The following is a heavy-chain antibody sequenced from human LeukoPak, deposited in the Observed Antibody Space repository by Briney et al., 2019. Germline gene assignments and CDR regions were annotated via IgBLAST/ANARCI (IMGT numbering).Heavy chain of an antibody. V-gene: IGHV3-21*01. CDR1: GFTFSDYY. Sequence: GGSLRLSCAASGFTFSDYYMNWVRQAPGKGLEWVSSISSSSSYIYYADSVKGRFTISRDNAKNSLYLQMNSLRAEDTAVYYCARFYGVLHAFDIWGQGTMVTVSS. J-gene: IGHJ3*02. CDR2: ISSSSSYI. CDR3: ARFYGVLHAFDI. D-gene: IGHD4-17*01.